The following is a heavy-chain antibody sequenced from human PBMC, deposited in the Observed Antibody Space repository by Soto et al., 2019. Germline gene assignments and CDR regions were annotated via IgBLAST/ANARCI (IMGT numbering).Heavy chain of an antibody. CDR1: GFTFSSYS. CDR2: ISSSSSYI. Sequence: PGGSLRLSCAASGFTFSSYSMNWVRQAPGKGLEWVSSISSSSSYIYYADSVKGRFTISRDNAKISLYLKMNSLRAEDTAVYYCARADYYYYGMDVWGQGTTVTVSS. CDR3: ARADYYYYGMDV. J-gene: IGHJ6*02. V-gene: IGHV3-21*01.